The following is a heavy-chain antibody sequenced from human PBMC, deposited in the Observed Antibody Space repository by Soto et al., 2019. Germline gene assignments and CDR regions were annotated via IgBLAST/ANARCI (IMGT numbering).Heavy chain of an antibody. V-gene: IGHV4-4*02. CDR1: GASMSTTDW. Sequence: QVQLQESGPGLVKPSGTLSLTCAVSGASMSTTDWWSWVRQPPGKGLEWIGEIYHSGTTNYNPSLKSRLTMSVDKFKNHFSLTLTSVTAADTAVYYCASPGAGDFDFWGQGTLVTVSS. D-gene: IGHD6-13*01. CDR3: ASPGAGDFDF. CDR2: IYHSGTT. J-gene: IGHJ4*02.